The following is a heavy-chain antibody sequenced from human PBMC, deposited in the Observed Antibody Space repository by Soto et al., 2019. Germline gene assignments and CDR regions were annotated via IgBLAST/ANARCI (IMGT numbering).Heavy chain of an antibody. V-gene: IGHV4-4*02. CDR1: GGSISSSNW. Sequence: SENLSLTCAVSGGSISSSNWWSWVRQPPGKGLEWIGEIYHSGSTNYNPSLKSRVTISVDKSKNQFSLKLSSVTAADTAVYYCARFPVTTNYYYYGMDVWGQGTTVTVSS. J-gene: IGHJ6*02. CDR2: IYHSGST. D-gene: IGHD4-17*01. CDR3: ARFPVTTNYYYYGMDV.